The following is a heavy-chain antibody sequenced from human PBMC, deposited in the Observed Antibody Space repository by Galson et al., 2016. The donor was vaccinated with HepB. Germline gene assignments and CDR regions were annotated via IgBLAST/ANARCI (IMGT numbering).Heavy chain of an antibody. Sequence: SVKVSCKASGYTFKTYAFHWVRKAPGQGLECMGWINAGTGIKKSSQNFQGRVTITRDTTASTVYMELSSLRPDDTAVYYGARAGYYDESGYHTGLDYWGQGTLVTVSS. D-gene: IGHD3-16*01. V-gene: IGHV1-3*01. CDR3: ARAGYYDESGYHTGLDY. CDR2: INAGTGIK. CDR1: GYTFKTYA. J-gene: IGHJ4*02.